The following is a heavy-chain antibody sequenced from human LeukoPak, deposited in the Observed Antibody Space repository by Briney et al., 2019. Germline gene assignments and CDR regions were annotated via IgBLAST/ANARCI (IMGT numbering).Heavy chain of an antibody. CDR1: GGTFSSYA. J-gene: IGHJ4*02. V-gene: IGHV1-18*01. CDR3: ARRLKGTELFDY. D-gene: IGHD1-7*01. CDR2: ISAYNGNT. Sequence: ASVKVSCKASGGTFSSYAISWVRQAPGQGLEWMGWISAYNGNTNYAQRLQGRVTMTTDTSTSTAYMELRSLRSDDTAVYYCARRLKGTELFDYWGQGTLVTVSS.